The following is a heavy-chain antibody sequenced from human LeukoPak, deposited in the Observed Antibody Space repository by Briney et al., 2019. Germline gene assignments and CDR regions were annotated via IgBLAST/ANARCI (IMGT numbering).Heavy chain of an antibody. V-gene: IGHV4-38-2*02. CDR2: IYHSGST. D-gene: IGHD3-16*02. Sequence: SETLSLTCTVSGYSISSGYYWGWIRQPPGKGLEWIGSIYHSGSTYYNPSLKSRDTISVDTSKNQFSLRLSSVTAADTAVYYSARQRYTFGGVIASFSYWGQGTLVTVSS. CDR1: GYSISSGYY. CDR3: ARQRYTFGGVIASFSY. J-gene: IGHJ4*02.